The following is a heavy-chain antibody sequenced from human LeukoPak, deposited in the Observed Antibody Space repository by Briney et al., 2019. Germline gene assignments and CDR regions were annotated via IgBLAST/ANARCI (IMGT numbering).Heavy chain of an antibody. V-gene: IGHV5-51*01. Sequence: GESLKISCKGSGYSFTSYWLGLVRQMPGKGLEWMGIIYPSDSDTRYSPSFQGQVTISADKSISTAYLQWSSLKASDTAMYYCARLKHGSGSLDFDYWGQGTLVTVSS. CDR1: GYSFTSYW. CDR2: IYPSDSDT. CDR3: ARLKHGSGSLDFDY. D-gene: IGHD3-10*01. J-gene: IGHJ4*02.